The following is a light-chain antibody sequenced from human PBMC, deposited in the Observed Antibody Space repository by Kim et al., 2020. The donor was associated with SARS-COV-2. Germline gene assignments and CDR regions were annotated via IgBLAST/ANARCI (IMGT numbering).Light chain of an antibody. CDR1: RSIGNH. CDR3: QQSDIIPYT. Sequence: DIQMTQSPSSLSASVGERVTITCRASRSIGNHLNWYQQRPGKAPNLLIYAASNLQTGVSSRFSGSESGTDFTLTIRNLQPEDSATYYCQQSDIIPYTFGQGTKLEI. CDR2: AAS. V-gene: IGKV1-39*01. J-gene: IGKJ2*01.